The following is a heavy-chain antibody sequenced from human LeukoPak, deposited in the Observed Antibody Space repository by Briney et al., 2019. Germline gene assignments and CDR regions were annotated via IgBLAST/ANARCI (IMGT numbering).Heavy chain of an antibody. CDR1: GGSIDITNY. V-gene: IGHV4-4*02. J-gene: IGHJ4*02. Sequence: PSGTLSLTCGVSGGSIDITNYWSWVRQAPGKGLEWIGEIAHDGNTNYNPSLRSRVAMSFDRANNQFSLSLTSVTAADTAVYYCTREDRPYSPFAYWGQGVLVTVSS. CDR3: TREDRPYSPFAY. CDR2: IAHDGNT. D-gene: IGHD2-15*01.